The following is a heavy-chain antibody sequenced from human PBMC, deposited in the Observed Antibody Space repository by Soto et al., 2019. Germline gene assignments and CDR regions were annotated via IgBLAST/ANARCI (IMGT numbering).Heavy chain of an antibody. D-gene: IGHD6-6*01. J-gene: IGHJ6*02. CDR1: GGSFSGYY. V-gene: IGHV4-34*01. Sequence: KTSETLSLTCAVYGGSFSGYYWSWTRQPPGKGLEWIGEIYHSGSTNYNPSLKSRVTISVDKSKNQFSLKLSSVTAADTAVYYCARGGAARPYYYYYYAMDVWGQGTTVTVSS. CDR3: ARGGAARPYYYYYYAMDV. CDR2: IYHSGST.